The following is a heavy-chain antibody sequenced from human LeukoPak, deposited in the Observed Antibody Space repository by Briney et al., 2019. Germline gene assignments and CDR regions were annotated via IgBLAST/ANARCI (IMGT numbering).Heavy chain of an antibody. J-gene: IGHJ3*02. Sequence: GGSLRLSCAASGLTFSSYEMNWVRQAPGKGLEWVSYISSSGSTIYYADSVKGRFTISRDNAKNSLYLQMNSLRAEDTAVYYCARENAVVVVTAADAFDIWGQGTMVTVSS. CDR2: ISSSGSTI. CDR3: ARENAVVVVTAADAFDI. V-gene: IGHV3-48*03. D-gene: IGHD2-21*02. CDR1: GLTFSSYE.